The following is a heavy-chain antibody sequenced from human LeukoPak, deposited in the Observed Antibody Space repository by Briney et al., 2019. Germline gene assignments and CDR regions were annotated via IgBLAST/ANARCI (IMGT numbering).Heavy chain of an antibody. D-gene: IGHD4-17*01. Sequence: PSETLSLTCAVYGGSFSGYYWSWIRQPPGKGLEWIGEINHSGSTNYNPSLKSRVTISVDTSKNQFSLKLSSVTAADTAVYYCARYKSCGDYEHYYYMDVWGKGTTVTVSS. J-gene: IGHJ6*03. CDR2: INHSGST. V-gene: IGHV4-34*01. CDR3: ARYKSCGDYEHYYYMDV. CDR1: GGSFSGYY.